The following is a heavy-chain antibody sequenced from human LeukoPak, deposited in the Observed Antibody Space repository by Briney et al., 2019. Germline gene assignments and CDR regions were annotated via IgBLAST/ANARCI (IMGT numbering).Heavy chain of an antibody. CDR3: AGAPEMATTTYWYFDL. J-gene: IGHJ2*01. V-gene: IGHV4-34*01. CDR2: INHSGST. D-gene: IGHD5-24*01. CDR1: GGSFSGYY. Sequence: PSETLSLTCAVYGGSFSGYYWSWIRQPPGKGLEWIGGINHSGSTNYNPSLKSRVTISVDTSKNQFSLKLSSVTAADTAVYYCAGAPEMATTTYWYFDLWGRGTLVTVSS.